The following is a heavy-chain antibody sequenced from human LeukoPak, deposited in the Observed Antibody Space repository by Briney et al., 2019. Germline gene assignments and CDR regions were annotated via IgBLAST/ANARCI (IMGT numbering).Heavy chain of an antibody. D-gene: IGHD4/OR15-4a*01. V-gene: IGHV3-23*01. CDR2: ISGSGGGT. Sequence: GGSLRLSCAASGFTFSSHAMSSVRQAPGKGLERVSGISGSGGGTSYADSVKGRFTISGDNSKNTLYLQMNSLRAEDTAIYYCAKCGVNFNYFDSWGQGTLVTVSS. CDR1: GFTFSSHA. J-gene: IGHJ4*02. CDR3: AKCGVNFNYFDS.